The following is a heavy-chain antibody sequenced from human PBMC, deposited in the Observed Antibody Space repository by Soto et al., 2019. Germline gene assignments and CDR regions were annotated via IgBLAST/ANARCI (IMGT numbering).Heavy chain of an antibody. Sequence: PGGSLRLSCAGSGFTFKDAWMAWVRQAPGKGLERVGHIEARSDGGTTDLAAPVRGRFSISRDDSSKIVYLQMNSLKSEDSGVYYCTSRLSIFYGMDVWGPGTTVTVSS. V-gene: IGHV3-15*04. CDR1: GFTFKDAW. D-gene: IGHD3-3*01. J-gene: IGHJ6*02. CDR2: IEARSDGGTT. CDR3: TSRLSIFYGMDV.